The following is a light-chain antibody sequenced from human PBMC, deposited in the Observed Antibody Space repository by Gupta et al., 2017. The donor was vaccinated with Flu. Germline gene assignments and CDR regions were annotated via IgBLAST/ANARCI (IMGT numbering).Light chain of an antibody. Sequence: EIVLTQSPDTLSLSPGERATLSCRASQSISSYLAWYQQKPGQAPRLLIYDASNRATGIPDRFSGSGSETDFTLTISRREPEDFAVYYWQQRSNWITFGGGTRVEIK. CDR3: QQRSNWIT. CDR1: QSISSY. V-gene: IGKV3-11*01. CDR2: DAS. J-gene: IGKJ4*01.